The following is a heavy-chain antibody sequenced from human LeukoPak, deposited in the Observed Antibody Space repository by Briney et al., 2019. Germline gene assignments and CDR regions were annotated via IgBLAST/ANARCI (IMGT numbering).Heavy chain of an antibody. Sequence: SETPSLTCTVSGGSIRSNYWSWIRQPPGKGLEWIGYIYYSGSTNYNPSLKSRVTISVDTSKNQFSLKLSSVTAADTAVYYCARQRFLEWYFDFWGQGILVTVSS. V-gene: IGHV4-59*08. J-gene: IGHJ4*02. CDR1: GGSIRSNY. CDR2: IYYSGST. D-gene: IGHD3-3*01. CDR3: ARQRFLEWYFDF.